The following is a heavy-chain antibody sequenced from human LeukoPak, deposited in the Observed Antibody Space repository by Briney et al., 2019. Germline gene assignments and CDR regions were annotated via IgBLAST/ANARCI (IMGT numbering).Heavy chain of an antibody. V-gene: IGHV3-9*01. CDR3: AKADSYGLESYFDY. Sequence: GGSLRLSCAASGFTFDDYAMHWVRQPPGKGLEWVSGISWNSGRIGYADSVKGRFTISRDNAKNSLYLQMNSLRAEDTALYYCAKADSYGLESYFDYWGQGTLVTVSS. D-gene: IGHD5-18*01. CDR2: ISWNSGRI. CDR1: GFTFDDYA. J-gene: IGHJ4*02.